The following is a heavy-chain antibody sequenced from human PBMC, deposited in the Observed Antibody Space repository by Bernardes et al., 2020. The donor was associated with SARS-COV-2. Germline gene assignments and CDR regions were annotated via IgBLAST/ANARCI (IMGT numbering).Heavy chain of an antibody. CDR1: GFTFSYYY. CDR3: ARESRYSSSSFILDY. V-gene: IGHV3-11*06. J-gene: IGHJ4*02. D-gene: IGHD6-6*01. Sequence: GGSLRLSCAASGFTFSYYYMNWIRQAPGKGLEWVSYISNGGGRYTNYAYSVKGRFTISRDVAKNSLYLQMNSLRAEDTAVYYCARESRYSSSSFILDYWGQGSLVTVSS. CDR2: ISNGGGRYT.